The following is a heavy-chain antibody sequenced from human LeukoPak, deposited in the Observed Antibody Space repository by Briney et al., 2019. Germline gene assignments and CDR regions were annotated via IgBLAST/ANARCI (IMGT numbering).Heavy chain of an antibody. CDR3: ARAPGDGGWFGELLSFDY. Sequence: SETLSPTCTVSGGSISSGGYYWSWIRQHPGKGLEWIGYIYYSGSTYYNPSLKSRVTTSVDTSKNQFSLKLSSVTAADTAVYYCARAPGDGGWFGELLSFDYWGQGTLVTVSS. D-gene: IGHD3-10*01. CDR2: IYYSGST. J-gene: IGHJ4*02. V-gene: IGHV4-31*03. CDR1: GGSISSGGYY.